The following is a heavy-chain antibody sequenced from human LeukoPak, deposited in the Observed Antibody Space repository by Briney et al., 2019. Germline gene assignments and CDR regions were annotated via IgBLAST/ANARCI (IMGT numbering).Heavy chain of an antibody. CDR2: IIPIFGTA. CDR1: GYTFTGYY. V-gene: IGHV1-69*13. D-gene: IGHD3-22*01. J-gene: IGHJ4*02. Sequence: SVKVSCKASGYTFTGYYMHWVRQAPGQGLEWMGGIIPIFGTANYAQKFQGRVTITADESTSTAYMELSSLRSEDTAVYYCARRGTYYYDSSGYPLYYFDYWGQGTLVTVSS. CDR3: ARRGTYYYDSSGYPLYYFDY.